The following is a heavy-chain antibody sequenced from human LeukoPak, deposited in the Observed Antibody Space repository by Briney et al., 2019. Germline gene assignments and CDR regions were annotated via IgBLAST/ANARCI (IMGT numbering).Heavy chain of an antibody. CDR3: ARWRWKQSEFDY. J-gene: IGHJ4*02. V-gene: IGHV3-7*01. Sequence: GGSLRLSCAASGFTFSSHSMSWVRQAPGKGLGWVAYIKEDGREKDHADSVKGRFTISRDNAKNSVYLQMNTPRTDDTAVYYCARWRWKQSEFDYWGQGTLVTVSS. CDR2: IKEDGREK. CDR1: GFTFSSHS. D-gene: IGHD5-24*01.